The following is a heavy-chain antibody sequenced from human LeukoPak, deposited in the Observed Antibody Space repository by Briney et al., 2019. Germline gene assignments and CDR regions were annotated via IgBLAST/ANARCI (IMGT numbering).Heavy chain of an antibody. CDR3: AGEPHVGQWPPFDY. V-gene: IGHV1-18*01. CDR2: ISAYNGNT. J-gene: IGHJ4*02. Sequence: AASVKVSCKASGYTFTSYGISWVRQAPGQGLEWMGWISAYNGNTNYAQKLQGRVTMTTDTSTSTAYMELRSLRSDDTAVYYCAGEPHVGQWPPFDYWGQGTLVTVSS. D-gene: IGHD6-19*01. CDR1: GYTFTSYG.